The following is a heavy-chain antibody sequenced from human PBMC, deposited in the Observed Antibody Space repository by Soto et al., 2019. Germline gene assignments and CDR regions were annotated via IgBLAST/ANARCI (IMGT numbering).Heavy chain of an antibody. CDR1: GGSFSGYY. D-gene: IGHD6-13*01. V-gene: IGHV4-34*01. J-gene: IGHJ4*02. CDR3: AIHPGIAAAGTCNFDY. CDR2: INHSGST. Sequence: PSETLSLTCAVYGGSFSGYYWSWIRQPPGKGLEWIGEINHSGSTNYNPSLKSRVTISVDTSKNQFSLKLSSVTAADTAVYYCAIHPGIAAAGTCNFDYWGQGTLVTVSS.